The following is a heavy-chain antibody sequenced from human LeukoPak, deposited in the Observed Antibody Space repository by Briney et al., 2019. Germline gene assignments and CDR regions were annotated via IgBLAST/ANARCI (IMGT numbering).Heavy chain of an antibody. V-gene: IGHV4-39*01. D-gene: IGHD1-1*01. CDR2: IYYSGRT. J-gene: IGHJ5*02. CDR3: ARHDGTVTLNWFDP. Sequence: PSETLSLTCGVSGCSISTTSHYWGWIRQPPGGGLEWIGSIYYSGRTYYNPSLKSRVTISVDTSKNQFSLTLSSVTAADTAVYYCARHDGTVTLNWFDPWGQGTLVTVSS. CDR1: GCSISTTSHY.